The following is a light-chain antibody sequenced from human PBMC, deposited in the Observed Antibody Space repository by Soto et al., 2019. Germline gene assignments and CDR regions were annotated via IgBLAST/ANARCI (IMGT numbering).Light chain of an antibody. CDR3: QQYNNWPPWT. V-gene: IGKV3D-15*01. Sequence: IVITQSPATPSVSPGERATLSCRASRGISSNLAWYQQKPGQAPRLLISGTSNRATGIPDRFSGSGSGTEFTLTISSLQSEDFAVYYCQQYNNWPPWTFGQGTKVDIK. J-gene: IGKJ1*01. CDR1: RGISSN. CDR2: GTS.